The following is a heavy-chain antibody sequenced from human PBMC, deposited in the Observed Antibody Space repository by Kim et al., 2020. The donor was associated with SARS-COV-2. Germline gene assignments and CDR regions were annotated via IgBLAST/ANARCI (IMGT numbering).Heavy chain of an antibody. D-gene: IGHD3-3*02. CDR2: GGSM. CDR3: TSIFEY. Sequence: GGSMNYADSVKGRFTTSRDNDNNMVYLQMNSLRVDDTAIYYCTSIFEYWGQGALVTVSS. V-gene: IGHV3-74*01. J-gene: IGHJ4*02.